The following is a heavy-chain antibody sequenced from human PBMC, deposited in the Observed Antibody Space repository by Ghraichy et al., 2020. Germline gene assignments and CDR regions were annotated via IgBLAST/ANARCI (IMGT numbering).Heavy chain of an antibody. J-gene: IGHJ4*02. CDR1: GASISSTHFW. CDR3: AGPDIS. CDR2: FYYSGSI. Sequence: SETLSLTCTVSGASISSTHFWWGWIRQPPGKGLEWIGSFYYSGSIHYNPSLQSRVTISIDPPNNQFSLKLYSLTAADTAVYDGAGPDISWGQGTLVTVSS. V-gene: IGHV4-39*01.